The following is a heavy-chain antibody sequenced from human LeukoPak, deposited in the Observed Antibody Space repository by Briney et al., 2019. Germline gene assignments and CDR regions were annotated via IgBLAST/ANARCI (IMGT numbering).Heavy chain of an antibody. D-gene: IGHD3-10*01. V-gene: IGHV3-48*01. CDR2: ISGSSGTI. CDR3: ARKLYGSGAYYMDV. CDR1: GFTLTNFC. Sequence: GRSLRLSCPASGFTLTNFCMNWVRQAPGKGPEWVSFISGSSGTIYYADSVEGRITISRDNAKNSLYLQMNSLRAEDTAVYYCARKLYGSGAYYMDVWGKGTTVTVSS. J-gene: IGHJ6*03.